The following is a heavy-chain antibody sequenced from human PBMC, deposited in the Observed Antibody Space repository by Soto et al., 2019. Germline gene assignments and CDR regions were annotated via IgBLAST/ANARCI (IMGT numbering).Heavy chain of an antibody. CDR3: VRDWKEGVGSAFYY. J-gene: IGHJ4*02. D-gene: IGHD1-26*01. CDR1: GYTFTSYG. CDR2: SSTNNGNT. Sequence: QVQLVQSGAEVKKPGASVKVSCKASGYTFTSYGISWVRQAPGQGLEWMGWSSTNNGNTKYAQKIQGRVTMTTDTSTSTAYMDLRSLRSDDTAVYYCVRDWKEGVGSAFYYLGQGTLVAVSS. V-gene: IGHV1-18*01.